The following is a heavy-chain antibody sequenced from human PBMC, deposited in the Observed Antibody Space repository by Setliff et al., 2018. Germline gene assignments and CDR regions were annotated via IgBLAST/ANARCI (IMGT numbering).Heavy chain of an antibody. CDR3: ARGPTIFGAIYYMDV. J-gene: IGHJ6*03. CDR2: ISSSSSTI. D-gene: IGHD3-3*01. CDR1: GFTFSSYA. V-gene: IGHV3-48*01. Sequence: GGSLRLSCAASGFTFSSYAMSWVRQAPGKGLEWVSAISSSSSTIYYADSVKGRFTISRDNAKNSLYLQMNSLRAEDTAVYYCARGPTIFGAIYYMDVWGKGTTVTVSS.